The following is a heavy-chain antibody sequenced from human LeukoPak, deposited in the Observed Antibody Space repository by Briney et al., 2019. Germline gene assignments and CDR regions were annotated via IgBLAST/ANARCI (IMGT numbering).Heavy chain of an antibody. J-gene: IGHJ4*02. D-gene: IGHD2-15*01. CDR2: ISYDGSNK. CDR1: GFTFSSYG. V-gene: IGHV3-30*18. CDR3: AKDLWCSGGSCYSGFDY. Sequence: GGSLRLSCAASGFTFSSYGMHWVRQAPGKGLEWVAVISYDGSNKYYADSVKGRFTISRDNSKNTLYLQMNSLRAEDTAVYYCAKDLWCSGGSCYSGFDYWGQGTLVTVSS.